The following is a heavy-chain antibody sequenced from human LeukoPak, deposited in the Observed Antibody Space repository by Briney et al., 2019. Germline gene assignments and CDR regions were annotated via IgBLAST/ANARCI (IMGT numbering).Heavy chain of an antibody. J-gene: IGHJ4*02. CDR1: GYTFIGYY. Sequence: GASVKVSCKASGYTFIGYYMHWVRQAPGQGLEWMGWINPNSGGTNYAQKFQGRVTMTRDTSISTAYMELSRLRSDDTAVYYCARLSYSYGVYYFDYWGQGTLVTVSS. CDR2: INPNSGGT. D-gene: IGHD5-18*01. CDR3: ARLSYSYGVYYFDY. V-gene: IGHV1-2*02.